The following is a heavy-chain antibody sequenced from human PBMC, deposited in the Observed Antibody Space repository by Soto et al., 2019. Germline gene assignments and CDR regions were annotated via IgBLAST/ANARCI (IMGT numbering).Heavy chain of an antibody. CDR1: GYTFSNYS. V-gene: IGHV1-18*04. CDR3: ARDNGCYDL. D-gene: IGHD2-2*01. J-gene: IGHJ5*02. Sequence: ASVKVSCKTSGYTFSNYSINWVRQAPGQGLELVAWISTYTGNTHYPEKFQGRVTVTLDKSARTAFMEMLGLSSDDTAVYFCARDNGCYDLWGQGTLVTVSS. CDR2: ISTYTGNT.